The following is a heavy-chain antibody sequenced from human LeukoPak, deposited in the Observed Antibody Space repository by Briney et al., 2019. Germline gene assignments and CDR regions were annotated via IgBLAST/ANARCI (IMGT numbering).Heavy chain of an antibody. J-gene: IGHJ4*02. CDR1: GGSFSGYY. CDR3: ARGKVATIEY. D-gene: IGHD5-12*01. CDR2: INHSGST. V-gene: IGHV4-34*01. Sequence: SETLSLTCAVYGGSFSGYYWSWIRQPPGKGLEWIGEINHSGSTNYNPSLKSRVTISVDTSKNQFSLKLSSVTAADTAAYYCARGKVATIEYWGQGTLVTVSS.